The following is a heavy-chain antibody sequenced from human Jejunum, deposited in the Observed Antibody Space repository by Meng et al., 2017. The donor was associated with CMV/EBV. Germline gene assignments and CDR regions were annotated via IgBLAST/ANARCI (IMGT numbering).Heavy chain of an antibody. J-gene: IGHJ4*02. D-gene: IGHD6-13*01. CDR1: FPVSSYG. Sequence: FPVSSYGMQGVRQAPGKGLEWVAFIYYDGNTQYYGDSVKGRFTISRDNSKNMLYLQMNSLRAEDTAVYYCAKDLYGSSWAAPSDYWGQGTLVTVSS. CDR2: IYYDGNTQ. CDR3: AKDLYGSSWAAPSDY. V-gene: IGHV3-30*02.